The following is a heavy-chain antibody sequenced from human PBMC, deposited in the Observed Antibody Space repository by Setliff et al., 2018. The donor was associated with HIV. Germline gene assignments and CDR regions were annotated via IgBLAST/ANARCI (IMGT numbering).Heavy chain of an antibody. CDR3: ARRAVQDGSVTSSNWFES. J-gene: IGHJ5*01. Sequence: TSETLSLTCTVSGGSISSYYWSWIRQPPGKGLEWIGYIYGGGSTGYNPSLTSRVTMSADTPNNRFALKLSSVTAADTAVYYCARRAVQDGSVTSSNWFESWGQGTLVTVSS. D-gene: IGHD2-2*01. V-gene: IGHV4-4*09. CDR1: GGSISSYY. CDR2: IYGGGST.